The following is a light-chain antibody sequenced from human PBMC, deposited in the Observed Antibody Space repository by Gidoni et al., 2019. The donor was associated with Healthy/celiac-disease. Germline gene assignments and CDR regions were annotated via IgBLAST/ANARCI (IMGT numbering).Light chain of an antibody. Sequence: EIVLTQSPGTLSLSPGERATLSCRASQSVSSSYLAWYQQKPGQAPRLLIYGASSRATGIPDRFSGSGSGTDFTLTISRLDPEDFAVYYCQQYGSSPPKLTFGGXTKVEIK. J-gene: IGKJ4*01. V-gene: IGKV3-20*01. CDR3: QQYGSSPPKLT. CDR2: GAS. CDR1: QSVSSSY.